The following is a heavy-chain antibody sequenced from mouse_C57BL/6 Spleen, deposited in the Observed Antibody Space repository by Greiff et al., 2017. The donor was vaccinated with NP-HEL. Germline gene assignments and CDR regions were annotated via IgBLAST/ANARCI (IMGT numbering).Heavy chain of an antibody. V-gene: IGHV5-16*01. CDR1: GFTFSDYY. J-gene: IGHJ1*03. CDR2: INYDGSST. Sequence: EVQRVESEGGLVQPGSSMKLSCTASGFTFSDYYMAWVRQVPEKGLEWVANINYDGSSTYYLDSLKSRFIISRDNAKNILYLQMSSLKSEDTATYYCAREGGYSNYGWYFDVWGTGTTVTVSS. D-gene: IGHD2-5*01. CDR3: AREGGYSNYGWYFDV.